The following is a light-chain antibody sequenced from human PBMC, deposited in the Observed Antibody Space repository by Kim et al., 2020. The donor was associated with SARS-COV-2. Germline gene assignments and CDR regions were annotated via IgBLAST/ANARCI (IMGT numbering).Light chain of an antibody. CDR2: GAS. Sequence: DIQMSQSTSSLSASIGDRVTVTCRASQDIGNFLAWFQQRPGQAPKSLIYGASTLQSGVPSRFSGGGSGTEFTLTISRLQPEDFATYYCQQYDTFPLTFGGGTKVDIK. CDR3: QQYDTFPLT. J-gene: IGKJ4*01. CDR1: QDIGNF. V-gene: IGKV1-16*01.